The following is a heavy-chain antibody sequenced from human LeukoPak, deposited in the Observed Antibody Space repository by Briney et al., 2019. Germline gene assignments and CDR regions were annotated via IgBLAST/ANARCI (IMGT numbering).Heavy chain of an antibody. CDR1: GGSISSSSYY. CDR2: IYYSGST. J-gene: IGHJ5*02. D-gene: IGHD6-25*01. Sequence: SETLSLTCTVSGGSISSSSYYWGWIRQPPGKGLEWIGSIYYSGSTYYNPSLKSRVTISVDTSKNQFSLKLSSVTAADTAVYYCARPAATDWFDPWGQGTLVTVSS. V-gene: IGHV4-39*01. CDR3: ARPAATDWFDP.